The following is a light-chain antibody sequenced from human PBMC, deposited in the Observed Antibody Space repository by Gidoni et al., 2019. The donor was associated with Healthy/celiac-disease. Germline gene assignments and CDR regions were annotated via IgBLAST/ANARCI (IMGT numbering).Light chain of an antibody. J-gene: IGKJ1*01. Sequence: EIVFTQSPGTLSLSPGERATLSCRASQSVSSSYLAWYQQKPGQAPRLLIYGASSRATGIPDRFSGSGSGTDFTLTISRLEPEDFAVYYCQQYGSSVRTFGQGTKVEIK. CDR1: QSVSSSY. CDR3: QQYGSSVRT. CDR2: GAS. V-gene: IGKV3-20*01.